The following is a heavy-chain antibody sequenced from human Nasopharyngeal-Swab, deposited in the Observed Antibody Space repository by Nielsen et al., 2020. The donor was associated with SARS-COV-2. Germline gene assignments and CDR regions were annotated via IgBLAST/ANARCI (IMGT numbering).Heavy chain of an antibody. Sequence: GSLKISCAASGFTLSSFWMNWVRQAPGEGLVWVSRIKTDGSSTIYADSVKGRFTISRDNAKSTLYLQMNSLRDEDTAVYYCARETVLGGNYFFDYWGPGTLVTVSS. D-gene: IGHD3-9*01. J-gene: IGHJ4*02. CDR2: IKTDGSST. CDR3: ARETVLGGNYFFDY. V-gene: IGHV3-74*01. CDR1: GFTLSSFW.